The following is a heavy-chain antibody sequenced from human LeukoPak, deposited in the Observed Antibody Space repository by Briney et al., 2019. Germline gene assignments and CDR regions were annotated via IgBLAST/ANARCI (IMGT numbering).Heavy chain of an antibody. D-gene: IGHD3-10*01. V-gene: IGHV3-21*01. CDR2: ISSSSNYI. Sequence: GGSLRLFCAASGFTFSSYSLNWVRQAPGKGLEWVSSISSSSNYIYYADSVKGRFTISRDNAKNSLYLQMNSLRAEDTAVYYCARGRDYYGSGTYYNYDYWGQGTLVTVSS. CDR3: ARGRDYYGSGTYYNYDY. J-gene: IGHJ4*02. CDR1: GFTFSSYS.